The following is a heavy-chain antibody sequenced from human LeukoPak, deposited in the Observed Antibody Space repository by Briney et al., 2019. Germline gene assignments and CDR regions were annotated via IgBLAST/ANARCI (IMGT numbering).Heavy chain of an antibody. V-gene: IGHV5-51*01. CDR2: IYPGDSDT. J-gene: IGHJ4*02. Sequence: GESLKISCSGSGYXFTTYWICWVRQMPGKGLEWMGIIYPGDSDTRYTPSFQGQVTMSADKPINTAYLQWSSLKASDTAMYYCARRQGCSSTSCPPDYWGQGTLVTVSP. CDR3: ARRQGCSSTSCPPDY. D-gene: IGHD2-2*01. CDR1: GYXFTTYW.